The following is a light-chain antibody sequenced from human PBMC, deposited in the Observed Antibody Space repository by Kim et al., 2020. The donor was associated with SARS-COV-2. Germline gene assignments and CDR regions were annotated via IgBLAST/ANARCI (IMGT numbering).Light chain of an antibody. V-gene: IGLV3-21*04. J-gene: IGLJ1*01. CDR1: TIGSKG. Sequence: SYELTQPPSVSVAPGKTARVTCGGNTIGSKGVHWYQQRPGQAPVLVIYYNSARPSGIPERFSGSNSGNTATLTINRVEAGDEADYYCQVWDSSGDHPVFGPGTKVTVL. CDR3: QVWDSSGDHPV. CDR2: YNS.